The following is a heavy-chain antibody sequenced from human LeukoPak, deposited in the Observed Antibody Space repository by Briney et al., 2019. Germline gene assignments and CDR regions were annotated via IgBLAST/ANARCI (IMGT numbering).Heavy chain of an antibody. Sequence: GSVKVSCKASGYTFPGYYMHWVRQAPGQGLEWMGWINPNSGGTNYAQKFQGRVTMTRDTSISTAYMELSRLRSDDTAVYYCASRGGSSTSSPLSVWGKGTTVTVSS. CDR1: GYTFPGYY. J-gene: IGHJ6*04. V-gene: IGHV1-2*02. CDR2: INPNSGGT. D-gene: IGHD2-2*01. CDR3: ASRGGSSTSSPLSV.